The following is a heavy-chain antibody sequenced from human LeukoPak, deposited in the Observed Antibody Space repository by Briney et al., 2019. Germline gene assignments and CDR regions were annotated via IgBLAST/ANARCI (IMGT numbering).Heavy chain of an antibody. J-gene: IGHJ4*02. CDR1: GFTFSSYS. Sequence: GGSLRLSCAASGFTFSSYSMNWDRQAPGKGLEWGSYISGSSSTIYYADSVKGRFTISRDNGKNTLYLQMNSLRAEDTAVYYCARGSTYYDSSGQVPFDYWGQGTLVTVSS. CDR2: ISGSSSTI. D-gene: IGHD3-22*01. V-gene: IGHV3-48*01. CDR3: ARGSTYYDSSGQVPFDY.